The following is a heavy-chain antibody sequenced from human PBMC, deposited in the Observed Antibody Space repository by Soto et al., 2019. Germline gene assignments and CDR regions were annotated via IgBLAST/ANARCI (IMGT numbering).Heavy chain of an antibody. J-gene: IGHJ4*02. CDR3: AREIERLLGY. CDR1: GFTFSSYA. D-gene: IGHD3-3*01. CDR2: VSYDGSNK. Sequence: QVQLVESGGGVVQPGRSLRLSCAISGFTFSSYAMHWVRQAPGKGVEWVAVVSYDGSNKYYADSVKGRFTISRDNSKNTLYLQMNSLRAEDTAVYYCAREIERLLGYWGQGTLVTVSS. V-gene: IGHV3-30-3*01.